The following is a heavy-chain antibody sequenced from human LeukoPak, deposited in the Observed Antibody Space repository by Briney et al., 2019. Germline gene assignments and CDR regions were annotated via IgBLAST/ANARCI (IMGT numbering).Heavy chain of an antibody. V-gene: IGHV3-53*01. Sequence: GGSLRLSCAAAGFTVSSNYMSWVRQAPGKGLEWVSVIYRGATSDYADSVKGRFTISRGNSKNTLYLQMNSLRAEDTAVYYCAKSPYSSGWPPFDYWGQGTLVTVSS. CDR1: GFTVSSNY. CDR3: AKSPYSSGWPPFDY. CDR2: IYRGATS. J-gene: IGHJ4*02. D-gene: IGHD6-19*01.